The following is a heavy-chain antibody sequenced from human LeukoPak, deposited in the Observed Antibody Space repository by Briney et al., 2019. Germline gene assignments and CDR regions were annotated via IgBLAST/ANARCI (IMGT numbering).Heavy chain of an antibody. Sequence: SETLSLTCTVSGGSISSYYWSWIRQPPGKGLEWIGYIYYSGSTNYNPSLKSRVTISVDTSKNQFSLKLSSVTAADTAVYYCARRDCSSTGCYLDYWGQGTLVTVSS. CDR3: ARRDCSSTGCYLDY. CDR2: IYYSGST. J-gene: IGHJ4*02. CDR1: GGSISSYY. V-gene: IGHV4-59*08. D-gene: IGHD2-2*01.